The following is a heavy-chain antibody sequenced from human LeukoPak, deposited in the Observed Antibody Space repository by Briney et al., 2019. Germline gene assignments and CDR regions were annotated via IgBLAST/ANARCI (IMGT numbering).Heavy chain of an antibody. CDR3: AKDYSSSSVWFDP. D-gene: IGHD6-6*01. CDR2: ISGSGGST. V-gene: IGHV3-23*01. Sequence: GGSLRLSCAASGFTFSSHLMHWVRQAPGKGLEWVSAISGSGGSTYYADSVKGRFTISRDNSKNTLYLQMNSLRAEDTAVYYCAKDYSSSSVWFDPWGQGTLVTVSS. CDR1: GFTFSSHL. J-gene: IGHJ5*02.